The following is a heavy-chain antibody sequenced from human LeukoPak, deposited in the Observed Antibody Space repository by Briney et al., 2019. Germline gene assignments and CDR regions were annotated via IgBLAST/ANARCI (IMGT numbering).Heavy chain of an antibody. J-gene: IGHJ5*02. CDR2: INYDGTST. CDR3: ARHTTDRPNLIDP. V-gene: IGHV3-74*01. Sequence: GGSLRLSCAASGFTFSSKTYWMHWVRQAPGKGLVWVSRINYDGTSTNYADSVKGRFTISRDNARDTLYLQMNSLRAEDTAVYYCARHTTDRPNLIDPWGQGTLVTVSS. D-gene: IGHD6-6*01. CDR1: GFTFSSKTYW.